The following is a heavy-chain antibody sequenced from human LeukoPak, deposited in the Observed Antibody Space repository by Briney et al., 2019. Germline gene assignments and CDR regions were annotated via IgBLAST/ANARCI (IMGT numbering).Heavy chain of an antibody. CDR1: GYIFTNYW. D-gene: IGHD3-22*01. V-gene: IGHV5-51*01. CDR3: ARLDYYDSSLDY. CDR2: IYPGDSDT. J-gene: IGHJ4*02. Sequence: GESLQISCKGSGYIFTNYWIGWVRQMPGKGLEWMGVIYPGDSDTRYSPSFQGQVTISADKSITTAYLQWSSLKASDTAVYYCARLDYYDSSLDYWGQGTLVTVSS.